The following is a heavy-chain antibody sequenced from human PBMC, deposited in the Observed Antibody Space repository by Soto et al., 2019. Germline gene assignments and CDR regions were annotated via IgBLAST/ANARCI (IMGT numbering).Heavy chain of an antibody. J-gene: IGHJ6*04. CDR2: INHSGST. CDR1: GGSFSGYY. CDR3: ARGSHPLSTVPDYNV. Sequence: SETLSLTCAVYGGSFSGYYWSWIRQPPGKGLEWIGEINHSGSTNYNPSLKSRVTISVDTSKNQFSLKLSSVTAADTAVYYCARGSHPLSTVPDYNVWGIGAPVTVSS. D-gene: IGHD3-10*01. V-gene: IGHV4-34*01.